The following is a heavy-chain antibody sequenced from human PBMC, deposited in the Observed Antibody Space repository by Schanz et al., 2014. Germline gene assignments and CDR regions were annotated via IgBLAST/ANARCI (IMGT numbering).Heavy chain of an antibody. D-gene: IGHD1-20*01. CDR3: ARRGRYNWNDYGMDV. CDR2: IRFDGSHQ. V-gene: IGHV3-30*02. J-gene: IGHJ6*02. Sequence: QVQLVESGGGVVQPGGSLRLSCAASGFTFSSYGMNWVRQAPGKGLEWVAFIRFDGSHQFYADSVKGRFTISRDNSKNTLYLQMNSLRAEDTAVYYCARRGRYNWNDYGMDVWGQGTTVTVSS. CDR1: GFTFSSYG.